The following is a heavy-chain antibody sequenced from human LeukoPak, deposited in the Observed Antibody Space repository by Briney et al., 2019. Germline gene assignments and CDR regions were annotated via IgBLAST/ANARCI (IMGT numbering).Heavy chain of an antibody. Sequence: GGSLRLSCAASGFTFDDYAMHWVRQAPGKGLEWVSGISWNSGSIGYADSVKGRFTISRDNAKNSLYLQMNSLRAEDTALYYCAKGRSVPYYDILTGYATVERNWFDPWGQGTLVTVSS. CDR1: GFTFDDYA. CDR2: ISWNSGSI. J-gene: IGHJ5*02. CDR3: AKGRSVPYYDILTGYATVERNWFDP. D-gene: IGHD3-9*01. V-gene: IGHV3-9*01.